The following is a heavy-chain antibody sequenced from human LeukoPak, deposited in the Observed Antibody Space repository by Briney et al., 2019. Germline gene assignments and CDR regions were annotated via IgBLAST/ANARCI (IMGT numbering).Heavy chain of an antibody. CDR1: GFTFSAYA. Sequence: GGSLRLSCTATGFTFSAYAMMWVRQAPGKGPEWVSAIRGGGGSAFYADSVKGRFTISRDNSKYTLFLQMNSLRAEDTAVYYCARDPNGDYIGAFDMWGPGTMVTVSS. V-gene: IGHV3-23*01. CDR3: ARDPNGDYIGAFDM. CDR2: IRGGGGSA. D-gene: IGHD4-17*01. J-gene: IGHJ3*02.